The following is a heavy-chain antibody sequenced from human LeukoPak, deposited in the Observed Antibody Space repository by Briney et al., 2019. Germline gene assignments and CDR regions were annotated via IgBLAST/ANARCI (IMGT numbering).Heavy chain of an antibody. CDR1: GLTFSRYE. CDR2: ISSSGSTI. V-gene: IGHV3-48*03. Sequence: GESLRLSCAASGLTFSRYEMNWVRQAPGKGLEWVSYISSSGSTIYYADSVKGRFTISRDNAKNSLYLQMNSLRAEDTAVYYCARDLGYCTSTSCYSLYCMDVWGKGTTVTVSS. D-gene: IGHD2-2*02. J-gene: IGHJ6*04. CDR3: ARDLGYCTSTSCYSLYCMDV.